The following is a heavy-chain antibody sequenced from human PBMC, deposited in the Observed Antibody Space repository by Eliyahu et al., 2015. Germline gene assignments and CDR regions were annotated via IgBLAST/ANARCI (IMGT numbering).Heavy chain of an antibody. Sequence: QVQLVQSGAEVKKPGASVKVSCKASGYTFTSYAMHWVRQAPGQRLEWMGWINAGNGNTKYSQKFQGRVTITRDTSASTAYMELSSLRSEDTAVYYCARDPNYYGSGSPYYFDYWGQGTLVTVSS. V-gene: IGHV1-3*01. D-gene: IGHD3-10*01. J-gene: IGHJ4*02. CDR2: INAGNGNT. CDR3: ARDPNYYGSGSPYYFDY. CDR1: GYTFTSYA.